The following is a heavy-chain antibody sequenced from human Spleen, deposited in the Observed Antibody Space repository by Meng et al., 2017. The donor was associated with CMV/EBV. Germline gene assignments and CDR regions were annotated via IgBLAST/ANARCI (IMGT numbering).Heavy chain of an antibody. CDR3: ARDPFQWTTGYSSS. V-gene: IGHV4-34*01. CDR2: ISHSGST. D-gene: IGHD6-13*01. Sequence: SETLSLTCAVSGGSFSGWYWSWIRQSPRKGLEWLGKISHSGSTNYNPSFKTRVTILVDTSKNQFSLRLTSVIAADTAVYYCARDPFQWTTGYSSSWGRGTLVTVSS. J-gene: IGHJ4*02. CDR1: GGSFSGWY.